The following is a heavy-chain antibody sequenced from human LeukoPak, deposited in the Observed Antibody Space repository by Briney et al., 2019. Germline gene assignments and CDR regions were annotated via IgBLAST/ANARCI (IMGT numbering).Heavy chain of an antibody. D-gene: IGHD2-2*01. CDR2: VSDDGNKK. Sequence: GGSLRLSCAASGFTFSSYPMHWVRQAPGKGLEWVAVVSDDGNKKFDADFVKGRFTISRDNSKNTLYLQMNSLRGEDTAVYYCARGQLLLEGYFYYMDGWGEGTTVAVSS. CDR3: ARGQLLLEGYFYYMDG. V-gene: IGHV3-30-3*01. CDR1: GFTFSSYP. J-gene: IGHJ6*03.